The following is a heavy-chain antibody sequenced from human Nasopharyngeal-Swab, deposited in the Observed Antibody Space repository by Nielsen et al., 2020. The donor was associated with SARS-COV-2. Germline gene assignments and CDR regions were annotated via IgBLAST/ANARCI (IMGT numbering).Heavy chain of an antibody. CDR3: AREKGYQVLLDYYYHGLDV. J-gene: IGHJ6*02. V-gene: IGHV3-11*01. Sequence: SLKIACAASGFTSSDYYMAWIRHVPGKGREWVAYISGIGTRTDSADSVKGRLSISRDNANNLLYLQMHSLRGEDTAVYYCAREKGYQVLLDYYYHGLDVWGHGTAVIVSS. CDR1: GFTSSDYY. D-gene: IGHD3-10*01. CDR2: ISGIGTRT.